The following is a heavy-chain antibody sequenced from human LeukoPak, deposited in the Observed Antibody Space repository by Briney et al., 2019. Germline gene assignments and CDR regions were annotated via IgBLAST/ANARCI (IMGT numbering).Heavy chain of an antibody. CDR3: ARPSTDYVWGSYRTGAFDI. CDR1: GGSISSSSYY. J-gene: IGHJ3*02. V-gene: IGHV4-39*01. CDR2: IYYSGST. Sequence: KPSGTLSLTCTVSGGSISSSSYYWGWIRQPPGKGLEWIGSIYYSGSTYYNPSLKSRVTISVDTSKNQFSLKLSSVTAADTAVYYCARPSTDYVWGSYRTGAFDIWGQGTMVTVSS. D-gene: IGHD3-16*02.